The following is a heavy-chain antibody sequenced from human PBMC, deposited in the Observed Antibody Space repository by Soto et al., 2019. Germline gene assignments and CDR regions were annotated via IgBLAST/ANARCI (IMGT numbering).Heavy chain of an antibody. V-gene: IGHV3-23*01. D-gene: IGHD3-10*01. J-gene: IGHJ3*02. CDR1: GFTFSSYA. CDR2: ISGSGGST. CDR3: AEVNPGGGLLDAFDI. Sequence: GGSLRLSCAASGFTFSSYAMSWVRQAPGKGLEWVSAISGSGGSTYYADSVKGRFTISRDNSKNTLYLQMNSLRAEDTAVYYWAEVNPGGGLLDAFDIWGQGTMVTVSS.